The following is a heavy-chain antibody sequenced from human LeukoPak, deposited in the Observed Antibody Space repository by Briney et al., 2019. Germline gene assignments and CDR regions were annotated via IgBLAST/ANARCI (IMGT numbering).Heavy chain of an antibody. D-gene: IGHD1-1*01. CDR3: ARGLGTTTRFYGDPLAY. CDR1: GFSFSGYG. CDR2: IRYDGSNE. Sequence: GGSLRLSCAASGFSFSGYGMHWVRQAPGKGLEWVAFIRYDGSNEYYADSVKGRFTISRDNAKNSLYLQMNSLRAEDTAVYYCARGLGTTTRFYGDPLAYWGQGTLVTVSS. V-gene: IGHV3-30*02. J-gene: IGHJ4*02.